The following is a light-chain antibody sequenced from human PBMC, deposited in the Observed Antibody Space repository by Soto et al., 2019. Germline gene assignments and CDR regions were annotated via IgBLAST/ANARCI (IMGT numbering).Light chain of an antibody. CDR1: SGHSSYA. CDR2: LNRDGSH. V-gene: IGLV4-69*01. J-gene: IGLJ2*01. CDR3: QTCGTGIRV. Sequence: QLVLTQSPSASASLGASVKLTCTRSSGHSSYAIAWHQQQPEQGPRYLMKLNRDGSHSKGDAIPDRFSGSSSGAERYLTISSLQYEDEADYYCQTCGTGIRVFGGGTKLTVL.